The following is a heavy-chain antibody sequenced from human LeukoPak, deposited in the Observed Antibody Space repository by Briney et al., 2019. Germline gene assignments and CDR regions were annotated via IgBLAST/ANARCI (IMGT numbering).Heavy chain of an antibody. CDR1: GFTFSSYA. V-gene: IGHV3-23*01. D-gene: IGHD3-10*01. J-gene: IGHJ6*02. Sequence: GGSLRLSCAASGFTFSSYAMSWVRQAPGKGLEWVSAISGSGGSTYYADSVNGRFTISRDNSKNTLYLQMNSLRAEDTDVYYCAKSMVRGVIITGSYGMDVWGQGTTVTVSS. CDR3: AKSMVRGVIITGSYGMDV. CDR2: ISGSGGST.